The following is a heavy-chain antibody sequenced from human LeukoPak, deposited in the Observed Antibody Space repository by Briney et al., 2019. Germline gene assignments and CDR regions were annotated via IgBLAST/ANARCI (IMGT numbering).Heavy chain of an antibody. CDR3: ARLLPVGVY. CDR1: GYTFTSHV. J-gene: IGHJ4*02. Sequence: ASVKVSCKASGYTFTSHVMHWVRQAPGHRLDWMGWIDTGNGNTQYSQKFQGRVTITRDTSASTAYMELSSLRSEDTAVYYCARLLPVGVYWGQGTLVTVSS. V-gene: IGHV1-3*04. D-gene: IGHD2-15*01. CDR2: IDTGNGNT.